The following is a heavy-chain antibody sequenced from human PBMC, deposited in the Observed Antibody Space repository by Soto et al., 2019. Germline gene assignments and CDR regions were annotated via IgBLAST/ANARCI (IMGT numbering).Heavy chain of an antibody. CDR2: INGGGDAA. D-gene: IGHD7-27*01. V-gene: IGHV3-23*01. Sequence: EVQLLESGGGLVQPGGSLRLSCAGSGFTFINYAMNWVRQAPGKGLEWVSSINGGGDAAFFGDSVRGRFTISRDNSKNTVTLQMNSLGVGDTAVYYCARKILGSTTRPDYWYFDLWGRGTLVTVSS. CDR3: ARKILGSTTRPDYWYFDL. CDR1: GFTFINYA. J-gene: IGHJ2*01.